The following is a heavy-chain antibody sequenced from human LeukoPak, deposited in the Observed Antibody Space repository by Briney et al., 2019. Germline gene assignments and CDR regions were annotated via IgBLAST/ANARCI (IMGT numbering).Heavy chain of an antibody. D-gene: IGHD1-26*01. Sequence: SETLSLTCTVSGASISYYFWSWIRQPQGKGLEWIGYLYNGGSTNYNPSLKSRATISVDTSKNQFSLNLRSVTAADTAVYYCARGWEPRDYYYGMDVWGQGTTVIVSS. CDR3: ARGWEPRDYYYGMDV. V-gene: IGHV4-59*01. CDR1: GASISYYF. CDR2: LYNGGST. J-gene: IGHJ6*02.